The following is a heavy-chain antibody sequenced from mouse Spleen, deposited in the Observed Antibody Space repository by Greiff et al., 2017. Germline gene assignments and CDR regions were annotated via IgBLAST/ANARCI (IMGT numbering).Heavy chain of an antibody. CDR1: GYSFTSYW. CDR2: IDPSDSET. D-gene: IGHD2-10*01. J-gene: IGHJ4*01. Sequence: VQLQQSGPQLVRPGASVKISCKASGYSFTSYWMHWVKQRPGQGLEWIGMIDPSDSETRLNQKFKDKATLTVDKSSSTAYMQLSSPTSEDSAVYYCATYYGIPRAMDYWGQGTSVTVSS. CDR3: ATYYGIPRAMDY. V-gene: IGHV1-74*01.